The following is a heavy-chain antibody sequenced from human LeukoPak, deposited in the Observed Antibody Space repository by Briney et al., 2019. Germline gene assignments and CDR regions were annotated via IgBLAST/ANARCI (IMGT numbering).Heavy chain of an antibody. CDR3: ARGLYYYDSSGWFDP. J-gene: IGHJ5*02. Sequence: ASVTVSFKASGYTFTSYGISWVRQATGQGLEWMGWMNPNSGNTGYAQKFQGRVTMTRNTSISTAYMELSSLRSEDTAVYYCARGLYYYDSSGWFDPWGQGTLVAVSS. CDR2: MNPNSGNT. V-gene: IGHV1-8*02. CDR1: GYTFTSYG. D-gene: IGHD3-22*01.